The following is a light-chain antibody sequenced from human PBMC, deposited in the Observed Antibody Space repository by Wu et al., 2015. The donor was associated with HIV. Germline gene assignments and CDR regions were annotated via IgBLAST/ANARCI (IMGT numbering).Light chain of an antibody. CDR1: QSVSSSY. CDR3: QQYNNWPPAT. Sequence: IVLTQSPGTLSLSPGERATLSCRASQSVSSSYLAWYQQKPGQAPRLLIYGASSRATGIPDRFSGSGSGTDFTLTISRLEPEDFAVYYCQQYNNWPPATFGQGTKVE. V-gene: IGKV3-20*01. CDR2: GAS. J-gene: IGKJ1*01.